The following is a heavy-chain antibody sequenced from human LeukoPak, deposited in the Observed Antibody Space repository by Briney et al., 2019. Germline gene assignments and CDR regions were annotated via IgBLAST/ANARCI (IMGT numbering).Heavy chain of an antibody. D-gene: IGHD3-9*01. CDR3: ARALRYFDCLSTSPEYNWFDP. CDR2: ISSSSSTI. CDR1: GFTFSNYE. V-gene: IGHV3-48*01. J-gene: IGHJ5*02. Sequence: PGGSLRLSCAASGFTFSNYEMNWVRQAPGKGLEWVSYISSSSSTIYYADSVKGRFTISRDNAKNSLYLQMNSLRAEDPAVYYCARALRYFDCLSTSPEYNWFDPWGQGTLVTVSS.